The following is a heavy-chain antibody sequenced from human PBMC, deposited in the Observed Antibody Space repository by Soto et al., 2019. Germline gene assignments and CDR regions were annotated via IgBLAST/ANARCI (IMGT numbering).Heavy chain of an antibody. V-gene: IGHV3-74*01. CDR3: GRRATTNYYYYGMDV. Sequence: PGGSLRLSCAASGFTFSSYWMHWVRQAPGKGLVWVSRINSDGSSTSYADSVKGRFTISRDNDKNTLYLQMNSLRAEDTAVYYCGRRATTNYYYYGMDVWGQGTTVTVSS. D-gene: IGHD4-17*01. CDR1: GFTFSSYW. CDR2: INSDGSST. J-gene: IGHJ6*02.